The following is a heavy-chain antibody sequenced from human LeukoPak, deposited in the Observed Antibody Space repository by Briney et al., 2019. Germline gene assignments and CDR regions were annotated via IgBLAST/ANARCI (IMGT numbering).Heavy chain of an antibody. V-gene: IGHV1-8*01. CDR2: MNPNSGNT. J-gene: IGHJ4*02. D-gene: IGHD6-13*01. Sequence: ASVKVSCKASGYTFTSYDINWVRQATGQGLEWMGWMNPNSGNTGYAQKFQGRVTMTRNTSISTAYMELRSLRSDDTAVYYCAGGSAAGLGTGDYWGQGTLVTVSS. CDR3: AGGSAAGLGTGDY. CDR1: GYTFTSYD.